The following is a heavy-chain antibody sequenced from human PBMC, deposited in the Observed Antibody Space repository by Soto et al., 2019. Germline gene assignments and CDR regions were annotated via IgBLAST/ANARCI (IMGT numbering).Heavy chain of an antibody. CDR2: IFYSGTT. CDR1: GGSISNYF. CDR3: ARGRGGTYDAFNI. Sequence: LSLTCGVSGGSISNYFWSWIRQPPGKGLEWIGYIFYSGTTNYNPSLKGRVTMSVDTSNNRFSLKLTSVTAADTAVYYCARGRGGTYDAFNIWGQGTMVTVSS. V-gene: IGHV4-59*01. J-gene: IGHJ3*02. D-gene: IGHD1-26*01.